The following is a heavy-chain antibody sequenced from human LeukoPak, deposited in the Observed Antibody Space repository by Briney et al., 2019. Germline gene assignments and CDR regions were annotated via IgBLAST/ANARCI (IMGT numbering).Heavy chain of an antibody. V-gene: IGHV4-4*02. J-gene: IGHJ6*02. CDR3: ARGAWFGELSYGMDV. D-gene: IGHD3-10*01. CDR1: GDSISTNEW. Sequence: PSGTLSLTCSVSGDSISTNEWWSWVRQPPGKGLEWIGEVFHSGSTNYNPSLKSRVTISIDKSKNQFSLEVTSVTAADTAIYYCARGAWFGELSYGMDVWGQGTTVTVSS. CDR2: VFHSGST.